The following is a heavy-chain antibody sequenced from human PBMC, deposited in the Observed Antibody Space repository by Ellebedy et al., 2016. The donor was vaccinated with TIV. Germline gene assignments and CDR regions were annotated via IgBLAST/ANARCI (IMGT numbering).Heavy chain of an antibody. CDR2: IYPGDSDT. Sequence: GGSLRLSCKGSGYSFTSYWIGWVRQMPGKGLEWMGIIYPGDSDTTYSPSFQGQVTISVDKSINTAFPVWSSLKASDTAMYYCAAYTKWGTTYYFDYWGQGTPVTVSS. CDR1: GYSFTSYW. CDR3: AAYTKWGTTYYFDY. J-gene: IGHJ4*02. V-gene: IGHV5-51*01. D-gene: IGHD7-27*01.